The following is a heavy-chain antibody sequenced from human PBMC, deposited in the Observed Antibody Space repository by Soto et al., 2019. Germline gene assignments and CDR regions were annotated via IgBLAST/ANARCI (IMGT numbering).Heavy chain of an antibody. CDR3: ARGVGSGTYYNQYNWFDP. CDR1: GYSFTSYW. J-gene: IGHJ5*02. CDR2: IDPSDSYT. D-gene: IGHD3-10*01. Sequence: GESLKISCKGSGYSFTSYWISWVRQMPGKGLEWMGRIDPSDSYTNYSPSFQGHVTISADKSISTAYLQWSSLKASDTAVYYCARGVGSGTYYNQYNWFDPWGQGTLVTVSS. V-gene: IGHV5-10-1*01.